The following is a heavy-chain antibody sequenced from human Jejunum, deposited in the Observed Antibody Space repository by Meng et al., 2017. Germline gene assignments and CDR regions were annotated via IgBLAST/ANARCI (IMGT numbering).Heavy chain of an antibody. J-gene: IGHJ5*02. CDR1: GGSISSRSYY. D-gene: IGHD5-18*01. Sequence: QVQLQESGPGLVKPSETLSLSCTVSGGSISSRSYYWVWIRQSPGKGLEWIGQTYYNGKSYYNPSLKSRVTMSVDTSRSQFSLNLNTVTAADTAVYYCARASYSYDSWFDPWGQGTLVTVSS. CDR3: ARASYSYDSWFDP. CDR2: TYYNGKS. V-gene: IGHV4-39*01.